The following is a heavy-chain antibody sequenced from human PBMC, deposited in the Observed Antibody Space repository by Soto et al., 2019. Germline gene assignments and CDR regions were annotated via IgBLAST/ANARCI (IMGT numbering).Heavy chain of an antibody. D-gene: IGHD1-26*01. CDR1: GGTFSSYA. V-gene: IGHV1-69*01. CDR2: IIPIFGTA. J-gene: IGHJ4*02. CDR3: ASQKSAGATRIFDY. Sequence: QVQLVQSGAEVKKPGSSVKVSCKASGGTFSSYAISWVRQAPGQGLEWMGGIIPIFGTANYAQKFQGRVTITADESTSTAYMELSSLRSDDTAVYYCASQKSAGATRIFDYWGQGTLVTVSS.